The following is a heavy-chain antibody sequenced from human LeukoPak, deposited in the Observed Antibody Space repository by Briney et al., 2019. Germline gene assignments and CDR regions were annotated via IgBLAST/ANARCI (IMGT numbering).Heavy chain of an antibody. D-gene: IGHD2-15*01. CDR3: TTLKDIVVVVAATPDYYYYMDV. CDR2: IKSKTDGGTT. CDR1: GFTFSNAW. J-gene: IGHJ6*03. V-gene: IGHV3-15*01. Sequence: PGGSLRLSCAASGFTFSNAWMSWGRQAPGKGLEWVGRIKSKTDGGTTDYAAPVKGRFTISRDDSKNTLYLQMNSLKTEDTAVYYCTTLKDIVVVVAATPDYYYYMDVWGKGTTVTVSS.